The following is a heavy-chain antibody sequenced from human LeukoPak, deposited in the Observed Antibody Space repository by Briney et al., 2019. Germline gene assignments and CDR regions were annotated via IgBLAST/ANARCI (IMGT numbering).Heavy chain of an antibody. CDR2: IYYSGST. Sequence: SETLSLTCTVSVGSISSYYWSWIRQPPGKGLEWIGYIYYSGSTNYNPPLKSRVTISVDTSKNQFSLKLRSVTAADTAVYYCARVTGYMIEDYFDYWGQGILVTVSS. CDR3: ARVTGYMIEDYFDY. J-gene: IGHJ4*02. D-gene: IGHD3-9*01. CDR1: VGSISSYY. V-gene: IGHV4-59*01.